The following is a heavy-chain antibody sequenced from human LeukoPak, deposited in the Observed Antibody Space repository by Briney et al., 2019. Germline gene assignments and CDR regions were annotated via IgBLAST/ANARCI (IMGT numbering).Heavy chain of an antibody. Sequence: SETLSLTCTVSGGSISSYYWSWIRQPPGKGLEWIGYIYYSGSTNYNPSLKSRVTISVDTSKNQFSLKLSSVTAADTAVYYCARVFSDYGDYVGLDYWGQGTLVTVSS. V-gene: IGHV4-59*01. J-gene: IGHJ4*02. CDR1: GGSISSYY. CDR2: IYYSGST. CDR3: ARVFSDYGDYVGLDY. D-gene: IGHD4-17*01.